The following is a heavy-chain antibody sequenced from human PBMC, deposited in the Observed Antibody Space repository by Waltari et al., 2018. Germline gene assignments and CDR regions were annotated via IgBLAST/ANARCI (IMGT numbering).Heavy chain of an antibody. D-gene: IGHD3-10*01. Sequence: EVQLVESGGGLVKPGGSLRLSCAASGFTFSSYSMNWVRKAPGKGLEWVSSISSSSSYIYYADSVKGRFTISRDNAKNSLYLQMNSLRAEDTAVYYCARDRGRGPFDYWGQVTLVTVSS. CDR1: GFTFSSYS. J-gene: IGHJ4*02. V-gene: IGHV3-21*01. CDR3: ARDRGRGPFDY. CDR2: ISSSSSYI.